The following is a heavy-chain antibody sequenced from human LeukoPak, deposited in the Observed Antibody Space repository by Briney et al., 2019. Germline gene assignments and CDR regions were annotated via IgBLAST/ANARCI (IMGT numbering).Heavy chain of an antibody. Sequence: GGSLRLSCDASGFTVSGNYMSWVRQAPGNGLEWVSGIYSGGDIAYADSVKGRFTISSDTSQNKLYLHMNSLRVEDTAVYYCAGGTDFWSGYCFDSWGQGTLVTVSS. J-gene: IGHJ4*02. CDR3: AGGTDFWSGYCFDS. V-gene: IGHV3-53*01. CDR2: IYSGGDI. D-gene: IGHD3-3*01. CDR1: GFTVSGNY.